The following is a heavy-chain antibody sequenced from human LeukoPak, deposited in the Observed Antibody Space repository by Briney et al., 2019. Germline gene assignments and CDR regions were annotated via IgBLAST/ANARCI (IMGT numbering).Heavy chain of an antibody. Sequence: PSETLSLTCAVSGYSIGSGYYWGWIRQSPGNVLERIGSFYHTGHTYYHPSLKSRVSISLDASKNQFSLKSTSVPAADTAVYYCARDAWGVTGYPNTYYFYMDVWGKGTTVTVSS. CDR2: FYHTGHT. J-gene: IGHJ6*03. CDR3: ARDAWGVTGYPNTYYFYMDV. D-gene: IGHD3-9*01. CDR1: GYSIGSGYY. V-gene: IGHV4-38-2*02.